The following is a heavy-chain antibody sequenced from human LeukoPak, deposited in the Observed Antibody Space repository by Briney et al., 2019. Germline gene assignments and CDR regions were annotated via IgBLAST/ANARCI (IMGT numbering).Heavy chain of an antibody. D-gene: IGHD6-19*01. V-gene: IGHV3-64*02. Sequence: GGSPRLSCAASGFTFGDYAMHWVRQAPGKGLEYVSSISYNGYNAYYAESVKGRFTISRDNFKNMVFLQMGSLRPDDMAVYYCARGRVLRSGWAEYFDSWGQGTLVTVSS. CDR1: GFTFGDYA. CDR2: ISYNGYNA. CDR3: ARGRVLRSGWAEYFDS. J-gene: IGHJ4*02.